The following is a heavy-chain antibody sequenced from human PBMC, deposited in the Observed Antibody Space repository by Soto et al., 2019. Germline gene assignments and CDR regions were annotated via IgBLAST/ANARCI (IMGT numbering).Heavy chain of an antibody. CDR1: DGSISSYY. CDR2: IYSSGTT. Sequence: PSETLSLTCIVSDGSISSYYWNWIRQPAGKRLEWIGRIYSSGTTNYNPSLKSRVTMSVGASKNQFSLKLSSVTTADTAVYYCARDFGTASYFDPWGQGILVTVSS. D-gene: IGHD5-18*01. V-gene: IGHV4-4*07. J-gene: IGHJ5*02. CDR3: ARDFGTASYFDP.